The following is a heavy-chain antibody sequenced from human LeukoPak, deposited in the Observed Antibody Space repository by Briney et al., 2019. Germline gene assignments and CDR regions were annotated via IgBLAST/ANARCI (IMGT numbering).Heavy chain of an antibody. D-gene: IGHD6-6*01. CDR2: IHYSGST. Sequence: PSETLSLTCAVSGGSISSSSYYWGWIRQPPGKGLEWIGSIHYSGSTYYNPSLKSRVTISVDTSKNQFSLKLSSVTAADTAVYYCARVFSAARIVFDIWGQGTMVTVSS. J-gene: IGHJ3*02. V-gene: IGHV4-39*07. CDR3: ARVFSAARIVFDI. CDR1: GGSISSSSYY.